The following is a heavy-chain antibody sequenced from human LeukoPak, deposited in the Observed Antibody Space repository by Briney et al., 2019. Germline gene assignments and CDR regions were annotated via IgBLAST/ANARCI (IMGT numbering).Heavy chain of an antibody. J-gene: IGHJ4*02. V-gene: IGHV3-7*05. D-gene: IGHD2-2*02. CDR1: GFTFSSYW. CDR3: ASIYGDY. Sequence: GGSLRPSCAASGFTFSSYWMTWVRQAPGKGLEWVANIKPDGNKQHYVDSAKGRFTISRDNAKNSLYLQVDSLRAEDTAVYYCASIYGDYWGQGTLVTVSS. CDR2: IKPDGNKQ.